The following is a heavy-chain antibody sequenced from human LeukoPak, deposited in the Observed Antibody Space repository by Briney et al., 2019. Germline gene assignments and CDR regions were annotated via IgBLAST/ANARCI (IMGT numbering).Heavy chain of an antibody. CDR3: ARSPLERSGYYFPYFDY. V-gene: IGHV3-30*04. Sequence: GGSLRPSCAASGFTFSSYAMHWVRQAPGKGLEWVAVISYDGSNKYYADSVKGRFTISRDNSKNTLYLQMNSLRAEDTAVYYCARSPLERSGYYFPYFDYWGQGTLVTVSS. CDR1: GFTFSSYA. D-gene: IGHD3-22*01. J-gene: IGHJ4*02. CDR2: ISYDGSNK.